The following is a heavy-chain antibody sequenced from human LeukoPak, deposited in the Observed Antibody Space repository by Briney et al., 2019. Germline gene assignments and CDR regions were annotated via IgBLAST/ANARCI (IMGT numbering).Heavy chain of an antibody. Sequence: GRSLRLSCAASLFTLSNYGIHCVRQAPGRGLEWVAVISYDGNTNSYSDSVKGRFTISRDNYKHTLYMQMTSLRAEDTGVYYCAKDSCSSTSCYEDFWGQGTLVAVSS. D-gene: IGHD2-2*01. CDR1: LFTLSNYG. CDR2: ISYDGNTN. J-gene: IGHJ4*02. CDR3: AKDSCSSTSCYEDF. V-gene: IGHV3-30*18.